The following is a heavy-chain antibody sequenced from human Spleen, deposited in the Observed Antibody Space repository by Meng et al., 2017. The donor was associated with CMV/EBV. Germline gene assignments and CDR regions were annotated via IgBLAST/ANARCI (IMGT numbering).Heavy chain of an antibody. CDR1: GGPINSSSSY. D-gene: IGHD6-13*01. CDR2: IYYSGRT. J-gene: IGHJ5*02. Sequence: APRPGLWRPSESLSITCAVSGGPINSSSSYWGWIRQPPGKGLEWIGSIYYSGRTYYNPSLKSRVTISVDTSKNQFSLKLSSVTAADTAVYYCARPIAAAGWFDPWGQGTLVTVSS. V-gene: IGHV4-39*01. CDR3: ARPIAAAGWFDP.